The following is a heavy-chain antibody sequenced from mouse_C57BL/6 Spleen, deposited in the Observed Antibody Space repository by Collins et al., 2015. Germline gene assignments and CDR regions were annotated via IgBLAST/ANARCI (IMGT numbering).Heavy chain of an antibody. CDR2: ISSGSSTV. CDR1: GFTFSSFG. D-gene: IGHD6-1*01. V-gene: IGHV5-17*02. J-gene: IGHJ4*01. Sequence: DVQLVESGGGLVQPGGSRKLSCAASGFTFSSFGMHWVRQAPEKGLEWVAHISSGSSTVYYADTVKGRFTISRDNPKNTLFLQMTSLRSEDTAMYYCARRDGLYYYAMDYWGQGTSVTVSS. CDR3: ARRDGLYYYAMDY.